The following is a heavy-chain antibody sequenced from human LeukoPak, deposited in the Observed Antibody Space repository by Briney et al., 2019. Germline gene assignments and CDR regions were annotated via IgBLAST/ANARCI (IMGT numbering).Heavy chain of an antibody. CDR2: ISYDGSNK. J-gene: IGHJ4*02. Sequence: GGSLRLSCEASGFTFSNYWMSWVRQAPGKGLEWVAIISYDGSNKYYADSVKGRFTISRDDSKNTLHLQMNSLRAEDTAVYYCARDDGAARCPDYWGQGTLVTVSS. D-gene: IGHD6-6*01. CDR3: ARDDGAARCPDY. V-gene: IGHV3-30*03. CDR1: GFTFSNYW.